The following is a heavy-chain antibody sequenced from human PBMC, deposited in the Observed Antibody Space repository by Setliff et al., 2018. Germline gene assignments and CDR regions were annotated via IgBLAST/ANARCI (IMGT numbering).Heavy chain of an antibody. D-gene: IGHD6-19*01. CDR3: AREQWLDPPGYYYMDV. CDR1: GGSISSSDYY. V-gene: IGHV4-39*02. J-gene: IGHJ6*03. CDR2: IYNNGSP. Sequence: SETLSLTCTVSGGSISSSDYYWGWIRQPPGKGLEWIGSIYNNGSPYYNPSLKSRITISGDTSTNQFSLKLSSVSAADTAVYYCAREQWLDPPGYYYMDVWAKGTTVTVSS.